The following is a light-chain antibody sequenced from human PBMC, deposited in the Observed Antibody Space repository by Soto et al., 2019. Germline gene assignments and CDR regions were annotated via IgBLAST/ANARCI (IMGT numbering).Light chain of an antibody. CDR3: QQTYSVPLT. CDR1: QSISSY. V-gene: IGKV1-39*01. J-gene: IGKJ4*01. Sequence: DIQMTQSPSSLSAFVGDRVTLTCRASQSISSYLNWYQKKPGKAPEVLIYAASYLQTGVPSRFSGSGSGTDFTLTITSLQPEDFATYYCQQTYSVPLTFGGGTKVDIK. CDR2: AAS.